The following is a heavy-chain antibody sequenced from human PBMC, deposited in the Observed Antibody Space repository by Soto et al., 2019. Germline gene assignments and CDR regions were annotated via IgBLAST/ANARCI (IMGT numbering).Heavy chain of an antibody. CDR2: ISGTGTTT. D-gene: IGHD2-8*01. Sequence: GGSLRLSCAASGFTFSSYAMTWVRQAPGKGLEWVSTISGTGTTTYYADSVKGRFTISRDNSKNTLYLQMNSLRTEDTAVYYCVKAVYLLDFDYWGQGTLVTVS. J-gene: IGHJ4*02. V-gene: IGHV3-23*01. CDR1: GFTFSSYA. CDR3: VKAVYLLDFDY.